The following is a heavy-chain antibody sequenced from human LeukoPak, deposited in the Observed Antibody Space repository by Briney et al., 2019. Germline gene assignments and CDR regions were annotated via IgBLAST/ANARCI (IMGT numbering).Heavy chain of an antibody. CDR3: ARALEYSSGYYAGDFDY. D-gene: IGHD6-19*01. Sequence: GSLRLSCAASRFTFSSTWMSWVRQAPGKGLEWVANIKQDGSEKYYVDSVKGRFTISRDDAKNSLYLQMNSLRAEDTAVYYCARALEYSSGYYAGDFDYWGQGTLVTVSS. V-gene: IGHV3-7*01. CDR2: IKQDGSEK. CDR1: RFTFSSTW. J-gene: IGHJ4*02.